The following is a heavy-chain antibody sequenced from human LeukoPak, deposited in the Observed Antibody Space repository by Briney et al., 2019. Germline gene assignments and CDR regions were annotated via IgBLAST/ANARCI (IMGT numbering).Heavy chain of an antibody. CDR1: GGTFSSYA. CDR3: ARVEIGDGYDSRRWPTYDY. V-gene: IGHV1-69*13. Sequence: SVKVSCKASGGTFSSYAISWVRQAPGQGLEWMGGIIPIFGTANYAQKFQGRVTITADESTSTAYMELSSLRSEDTAVYYCARVEIGDGYDSRRWPTYDYWGQGTLVTVSS. CDR2: IIPIFGTA. D-gene: IGHD5-12*01. J-gene: IGHJ4*02.